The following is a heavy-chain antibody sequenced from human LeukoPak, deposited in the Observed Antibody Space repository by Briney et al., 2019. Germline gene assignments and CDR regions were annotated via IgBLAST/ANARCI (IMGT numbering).Heavy chain of an antibody. CDR3: AREQGDYGMDV. CDR1: GFTFSTYT. V-gene: IGHV3-48*04. Sequence: GGSLRLSCAASGFTFSTYTINWVRQAPGKGLEWVSCISGSSTTIYYADSVKGRFTISRDNAKNSLYLQMNSLSPEDTAVYYCAREQGDYGMDVWGQGSTVTVSS. CDR2: ISGSSTTI. J-gene: IGHJ6*02.